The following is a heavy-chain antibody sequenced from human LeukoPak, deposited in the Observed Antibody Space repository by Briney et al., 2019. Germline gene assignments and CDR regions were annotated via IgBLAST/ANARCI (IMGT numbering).Heavy chain of an antibody. CDR1: GFTFSNAW. CDR3: TTSRYDFFANSFDY. D-gene: IGHD5-12*01. CDR2: IKSKTDGGTT. J-gene: IGHJ4*02. Sequence: KPGGSLRLSCAASGFTFSNAWMSWVRQAPGKGLEWVGRIKSKTDGGTTDYAAPVKGRFTISRGDSKNTLYLQMNSLKTDNTAVYYCTTSRYDFFANSFDYWGQGTLVTVSS. V-gene: IGHV3-15*01.